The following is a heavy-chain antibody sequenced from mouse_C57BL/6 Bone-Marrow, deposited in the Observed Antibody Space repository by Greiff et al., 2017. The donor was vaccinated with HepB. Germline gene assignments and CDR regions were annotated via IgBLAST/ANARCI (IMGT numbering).Heavy chain of an antibody. D-gene: IGHD4-1*01. V-gene: IGHV3-6*01. CDR2: ISYDGSN. CDR3: ARELGQGFDY. CDR1: GYSITSGYY. J-gene: IGHJ2*01. Sequence: VQLKESGPGLVKPSQSLSLTCSVTGYSITSGYYWNWIRQFPGNKLEWMGYISYDGSNNYNPSLKNRISITRDTSKNQFFLKLNSVTTEDTATYYCARELGQGFDYWGQGTTLTVSS.